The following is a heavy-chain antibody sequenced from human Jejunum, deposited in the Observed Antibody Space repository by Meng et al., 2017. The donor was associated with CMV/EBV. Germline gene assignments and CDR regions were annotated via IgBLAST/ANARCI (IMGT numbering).Heavy chain of an antibody. D-gene: IGHD4-17*01. Sequence: QVQLQESGPGLVQPSQTLSLTCTVSGGSISSGDYYWSWIRQPPGKGLEWIGYIYYSGSTYSNASLKSRVTISIDRSKNQFSLKLSSVTAADTAVYYCARDRKHYGERGLFDTWGQGTLGTVDS. CDR2: IYYSGST. CDR1: GGSISSGDYY. V-gene: IGHV4-30-4*01. CDR3: ARDRKHYGERGLFDT. J-gene: IGHJ5*02.